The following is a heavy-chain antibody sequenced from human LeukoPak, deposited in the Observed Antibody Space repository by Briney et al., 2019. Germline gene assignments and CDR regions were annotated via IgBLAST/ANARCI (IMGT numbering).Heavy chain of an antibody. Sequence: GASVKVSCKASGYTFTGYYMHWVRQAPGQGLEWMGGIIPIFGTANYAQKFQGRVTITTDESTSTAYMELSSLRSEDTAVYYCASTVGANRGYFDYWGQGTLVPVSS. V-gene: IGHV1-69*05. CDR2: IIPIFGTA. J-gene: IGHJ4*02. CDR3: ASTVGANRGYFDY. D-gene: IGHD1-26*01. CDR1: GYTFTGYY.